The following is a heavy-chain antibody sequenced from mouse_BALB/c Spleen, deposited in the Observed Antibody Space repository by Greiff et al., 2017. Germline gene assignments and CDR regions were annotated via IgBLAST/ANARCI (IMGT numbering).Heavy chain of an antibody. Sequence: EVMLVESGGGLVQPGGSRKLSCAASGFTFSSFGMHWVRQAPEKGLEWVAYISSGSSTIYYADTVKGRFTISRDNPKNTLFLQMTSLRSEDTAMYYCARSIHYYGSSADYWGQGTTLTVSS. CDR2: ISSGSSTI. D-gene: IGHD1-1*01. J-gene: IGHJ2*01. V-gene: IGHV5-17*02. CDR1: GFTFSSFG. CDR3: ARSIHYYGSSADY.